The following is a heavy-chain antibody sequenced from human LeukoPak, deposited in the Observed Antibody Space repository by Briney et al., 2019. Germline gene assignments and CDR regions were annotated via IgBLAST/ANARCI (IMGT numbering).Heavy chain of an antibody. CDR3: ARGRLGITMVRGVKRYYGMDV. D-gene: IGHD3-10*01. J-gene: IGHJ6*02. CDR2: INHSGST. Sequence: SETLSLTCAVYGGSFSGYYWSWIRQPPGKGLEWIGEINHSGSTNYNPSLKSRVTISVDTSKNQFSLKLSSVTAADTAVYHCARGRLGITMVRGVKRYYGMDVWGQGTTVTVSS. V-gene: IGHV4-34*01. CDR1: GGSFSGYY.